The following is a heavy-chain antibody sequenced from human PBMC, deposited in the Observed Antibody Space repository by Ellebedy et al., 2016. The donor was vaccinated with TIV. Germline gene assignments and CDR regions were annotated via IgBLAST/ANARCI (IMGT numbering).Heavy chain of an antibody. Sequence: GSLRLSCAVYGGSLSGYYWSWIRQPPGKGLEWIGEIIQSGTMNYSPSLKSRVTISVDTSKNQFSLKLSSVTAADTAVFYCARHRYFNFWGISYTAHYTMDVWGKGTSVVVSS. CDR2: IIQSGTM. V-gene: IGHV4-34*12. J-gene: IGHJ6*04. CDR3: ARHRYFNFWGISYTAHYTMDV. D-gene: IGHD3-3*01. CDR1: GGSLSGYY.